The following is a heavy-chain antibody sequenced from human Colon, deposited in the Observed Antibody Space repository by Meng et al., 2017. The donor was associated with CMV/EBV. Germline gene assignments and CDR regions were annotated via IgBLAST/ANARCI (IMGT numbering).Heavy chain of an antibody. D-gene: IGHD2-2*01. CDR1: GFSSDDYA. CDR3: TKGYCGSSTCYGAFDI. CDR2: ISWNGRSL. J-gene: IGHJ3*02. Sequence: SLKISCTVSGFSSDDYAMHWVRQVPGKGLEWVSCISWNGRSLGYGDSVKGRFTMSRDNARHSLYLQMNSLRAEDTALYYCTKGYCGSSTCYGAFDIWGQGTMVTVSS. V-gene: IGHV3-9*02.